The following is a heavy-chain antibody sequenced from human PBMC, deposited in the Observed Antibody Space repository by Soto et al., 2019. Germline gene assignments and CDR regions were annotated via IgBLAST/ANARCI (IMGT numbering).Heavy chain of an antibody. Sequence: PGKGLEWIGSFYYSGSTYYNPSLKSRVTISVDTSKNQFSLKLSSVTAADTAVYYCASFFFQAEDGIRYVCSVSAFLLNRSSDL. D-gene: IGHD3-9*01. V-gene: IGHV4-39*01. CDR2: FYYSGST. CDR3: ASFFFQAEDGIRYVCSVSAFLLNRSSDL. J-gene: IGHJ2*01.